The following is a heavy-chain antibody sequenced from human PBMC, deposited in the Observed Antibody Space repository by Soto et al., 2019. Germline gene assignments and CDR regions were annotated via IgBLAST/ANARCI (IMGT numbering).Heavy chain of an antibody. CDR3: ARALPVAKGGCEH. V-gene: IGHV3-53*01. Sequence: WGSLRLSCAASGFTVSNTYMTWVRQPPGKGLECVSVIYTSGGTNYADSVKGRFIISRDNSKNTLYLQMNSLRAEDTAVYYCARALPVAKGGCEHWGQGNMVNVSS. D-gene: IGHD2-2*01. CDR1: GFTVSNTY. J-gene: IGHJ5*02. CDR2: IYTSGGT.